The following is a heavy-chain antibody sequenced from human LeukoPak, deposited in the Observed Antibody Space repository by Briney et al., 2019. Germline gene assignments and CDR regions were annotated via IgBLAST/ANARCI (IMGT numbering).Heavy chain of an antibody. D-gene: IGHD6-13*01. CDR2: IYYSGST. CDR1: GGSISSYY. Sequence: PSETLSLTCTVSGGSISSYYWSWIRQPPGKGLEWIGYIYYSGSTNYNPSLKSRVTISVDTSKNQFSLKLSSVTAADTAVYYCARADSAAGNLYYFDYWGQGTLVTVSS. CDR3: ARADSAAGNLYYFDY. V-gene: IGHV4-59*01. J-gene: IGHJ4*02.